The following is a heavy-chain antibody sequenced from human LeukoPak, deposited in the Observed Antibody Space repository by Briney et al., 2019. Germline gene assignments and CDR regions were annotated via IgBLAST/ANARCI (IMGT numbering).Heavy chain of an antibody. J-gene: IGHJ6*02. CDR1: GGSFSGYY. CDR3: ARASVLTTLYYYYYYGMDV. D-gene: IGHD3-9*01. V-gene: IGHV4-34*01. CDR2: INHSGST. Sequence: SETLSLTCAVYGGSFSGYYWSWIRQPPGKGLEGIGEINHSGSTNYNPSLKSRVTISVDTSKNQFSLKLSSVTAADTAVYYCARASVLTTLYYYYYYGMDVWGQGTTVTVSS.